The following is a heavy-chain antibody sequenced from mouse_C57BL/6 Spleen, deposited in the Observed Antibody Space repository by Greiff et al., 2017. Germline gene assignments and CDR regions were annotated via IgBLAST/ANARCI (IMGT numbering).Heavy chain of an antibody. J-gene: IGHJ1*03. CDR1: GYTFTSYW. CDR3: ARWDYGSSYRYFDV. Sequence: QVQLQQSGAELVKPGASVKMSCKASGYTFTSYWITWVKQRPGQGLEWIGDIYPGSGSTNYNEKFKSKATLTVDTSSSTAYMQLSSLTSEDSAVYYCARWDYGSSYRYFDVWGTGTTVTVSS. V-gene: IGHV1-55*01. CDR2: IYPGSGST. D-gene: IGHD1-1*01.